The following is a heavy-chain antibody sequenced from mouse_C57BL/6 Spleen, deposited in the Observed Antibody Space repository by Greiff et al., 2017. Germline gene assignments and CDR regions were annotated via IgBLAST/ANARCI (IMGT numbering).Heavy chain of an antibody. CDR3: TRDGYDASYYAMDY. CDR1: GFTFSSYA. CDR2: ISSGGDYI. J-gene: IGHJ4*01. V-gene: IGHV5-9-1*02. D-gene: IGHD2-2*01. Sequence: EVKVVESGEGLVKPGGSLKLSCAASGFTFSSYAMSWVRQTPEKRLEWVAYISSGGDYIYYADTVKGRFTISRDNARNTLYLQMSSLKSEDTAMYYCTRDGYDASYYAMDYWGQGTSVTVSS.